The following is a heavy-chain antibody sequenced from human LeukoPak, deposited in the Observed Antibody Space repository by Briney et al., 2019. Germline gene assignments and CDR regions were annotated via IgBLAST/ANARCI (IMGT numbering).Heavy chain of an antibody. CDR2: INPNSGGT. J-gene: IGHJ4*02. CDR3: ARQSSGWFGELYPGDY. V-gene: IGHV1-2*02. Sequence: ASVKVSCKAFGYTFTGYYMHWVRQAPGQGLEWMGWINPNSGGTNYAQKFQGRVTMTRDTSISTAYMELSRLRSDDTAVYYCARQSSGWFGELYPGDYWGQGTLVTVSS. CDR1: GYTFTGYY. D-gene: IGHD3-10*01.